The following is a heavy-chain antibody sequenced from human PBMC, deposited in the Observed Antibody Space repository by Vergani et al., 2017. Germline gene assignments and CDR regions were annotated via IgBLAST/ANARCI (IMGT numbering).Heavy chain of an antibody. D-gene: IGHD6-6*01. CDR3: ARPAYSSSSRRYYYYMDV. CDR2: INHSGST. V-gene: IGHV4-34*01. Sequence: QVQLQQWGAGLLKPSETLSLTCAVYGGSFSGYYWSWIRQPPGKGLEWIGEINHSGSTNYNPSLKSRVTISVDTSKNQFSLKLSSVTAADTAVYYCARPAYSSSSRRYYYYMDVWGKXP. J-gene: IGHJ6*03. CDR1: GGSFSGYY.